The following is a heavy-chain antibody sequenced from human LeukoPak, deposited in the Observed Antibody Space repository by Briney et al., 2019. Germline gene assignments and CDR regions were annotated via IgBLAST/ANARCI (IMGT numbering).Heavy chain of an antibody. V-gene: IGHV4-39*01. J-gene: IGHJ4*02. CDR1: GASVSGSNYY. CDR3: AKSGGYGLIDY. CDR2: IYSSGST. D-gene: IGHD1-26*01. Sequence: SETLSLTCTVSGASVSGSNYYWGWIRQPPGKGLEWIGNIYSSGSTYYNASLQSRVTISIDTSKNQFSLRLNSVTAADTAMYFCAKSGGYGLIDYWGQGTRVIVSS.